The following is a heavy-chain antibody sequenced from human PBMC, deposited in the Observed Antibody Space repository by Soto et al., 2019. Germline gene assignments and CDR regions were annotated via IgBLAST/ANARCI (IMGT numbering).Heavy chain of an antibody. CDR1: GGTFSSYA. Sequence: QVQLVQSGAEVKKPGSSVKVSCKASGGTFSSYAISWVRQAPGQGLEWMGGIIPIFGTANYAQKFQGRVTITAEKSTSTAYMELSSLRSEDTAVYYCASEYSSSSGNSNFDYWGQGPLVTVSS. V-gene: IGHV1-69*06. D-gene: IGHD6-6*01. CDR3: ASEYSSSSGNSNFDY. CDR2: IIPIFGTA. J-gene: IGHJ4*02.